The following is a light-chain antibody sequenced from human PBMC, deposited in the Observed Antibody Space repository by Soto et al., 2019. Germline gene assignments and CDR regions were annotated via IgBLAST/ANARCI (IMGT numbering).Light chain of an antibody. CDR1: QSVSSNY. Sequence: DILFTQSPGTLSLSPGERATLSCRASQSVSSNYLAWYQQKNGQAPRLLIYGASTRDTGVPDRFSGSGSGTDFTLPISRLEPDDFATYYCQQYNSYSWTFGQGTKVDIK. V-gene: IGKV3-20*01. J-gene: IGKJ1*01. CDR3: QQYNSYSWT. CDR2: GAS.